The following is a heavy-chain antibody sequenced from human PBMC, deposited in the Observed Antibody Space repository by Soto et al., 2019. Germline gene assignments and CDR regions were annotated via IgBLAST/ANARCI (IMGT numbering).Heavy chain of an antibody. V-gene: IGHV3-23*01. Sequence: GGSLRLSCAASGFTFSSHHMIWVRQVPGKGLEWVSSISASGGETYYTDSVKGRFTVSRDDSQNTLYLQMNSLRVEDTAVYYCAKRDGYDVDYWGQGSLVTVSS. CDR2: ISASGGET. D-gene: IGHD5-18*01. CDR3: AKRDGYDVDY. J-gene: IGHJ4*02. CDR1: GFTFSSHH.